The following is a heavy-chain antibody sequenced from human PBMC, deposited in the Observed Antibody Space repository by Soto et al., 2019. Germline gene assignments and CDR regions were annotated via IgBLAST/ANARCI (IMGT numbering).Heavy chain of an antibody. CDR1: GGTFSSYA. V-gene: IGHV1-69*01. J-gene: IGHJ6*02. CDR3: ARRTMVKEKTGYYYYYGMDV. CDR2: IIPIFGTA. D-gene: IGHD3-10*01. Sequence: QVQLVQSGAEVKKPGSSVKVSCKASGGTFSSYAISWVRQAPGQGLEWMGGIIPIFGTANYAQKFQGRVTITADESKRTAYMELSSLRSEDTAVYYCARRTMVKEKTGYYYYYGMDVWGQGTTVTVSS.